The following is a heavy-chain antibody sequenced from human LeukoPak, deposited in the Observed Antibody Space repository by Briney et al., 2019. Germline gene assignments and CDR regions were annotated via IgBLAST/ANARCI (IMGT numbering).Heavy chain of an antibody. CDR3: ARDRYGDYYFDY. CDR1: GFTVSSNY. D-gene: IGHD4-17*01. V-gene: IGHV3-74*01. J-gene: IGHJ4*02. CDR2: INSDGSST. Sequence: GGSLRLSCAASGFTVSSNYMSWVRQAPGKGLVWVSRINSDGSSTSYADSVKGRFTISRDNAKNTLYLQMNSLRAEDTAVYYCARDRYGDYYFDYWGQGTLVTVSS.